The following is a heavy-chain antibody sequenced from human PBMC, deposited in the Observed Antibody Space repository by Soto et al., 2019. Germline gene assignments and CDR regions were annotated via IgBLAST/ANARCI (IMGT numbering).Heavy chain of an antibody. V-gene: IGHV1-2*04. J-gene: IGHJ6*01. D-gene: IGHD3-9*01. Sequence: ASVKVSCKASGYTFTGYYMHWVRQAPGQGLEWMGWINPNSGGTNYAQKFQGWVTMTRDTSISTAYMELSRLRSDGTAVYYCARECRRGYRGYYNALAVWGQETTLT. CDR3: ARECRRGYRGYYNALAV. CDR1: GYTFTGYY. CDR2: INPNSGGT.